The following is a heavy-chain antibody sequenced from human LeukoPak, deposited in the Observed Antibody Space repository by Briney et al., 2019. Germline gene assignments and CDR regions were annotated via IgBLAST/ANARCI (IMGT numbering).Heavy chain of an antibody. CDR1: GGSVSSGSYY. Sequence: SETLSLTCTVSGGSVSSGSYYWGWIRQPPGKGLEWIGNIYYSGSTYYNPSLKSRVTISVETSKNQFSLKLSSVTAADTAVYYCARSKSSPWAFDIWGQGTMVTVSS. J-gene: IGHJ3*02. CDR2: IYYSGST. V-gene: IGHV4-39*07. D-gene: IGHD2-2*01. CDR3: ARSKSSPWAFDI.